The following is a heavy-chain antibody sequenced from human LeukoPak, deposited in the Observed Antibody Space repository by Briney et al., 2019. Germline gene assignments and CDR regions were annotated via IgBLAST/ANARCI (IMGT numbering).Heavy chain of an antibody. CDR2: ISYDGSHK. CDR3: ARGPDIAATGHSFDY. V-gene: IGHV3-30*04. CDR1: GFTFSSYA. Sequence: GGSLRLSCAASGFTFSSYAMHWVRQAPGKGREGVAVISYDGSHKYYAESVKGRFTISRDDSKNTLYLQMNSLRADDTAVYYCARGPDIAATGHSFDYWGQGTLVTVSS. J-gene: IGHJ4*02. D-gene: IGHD6-25*01.